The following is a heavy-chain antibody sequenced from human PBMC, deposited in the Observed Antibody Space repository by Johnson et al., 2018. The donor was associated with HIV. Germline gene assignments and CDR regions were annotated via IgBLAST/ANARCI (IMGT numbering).Heavy chain of an antibody. CDR1: GFTVISNY. J-gene: IGHJ3*02. Sequence: MQLVDSGGALVQLGGSLRLKSVALGFTVISNYMSWVRQAPGKGLEWVSVIYSGGSIAYADSVKGRFTISRDNAKNSLYLQMNSLRAEDTAVYYCARDRIPYNWNYEGDAFDIWGQGTMVTVSS. CDR3: ARDRIPYNWNYEGDAFDI. CDR2: IYSGGSI. V-gene: IGHV3-53*01. D-gene: IGHD1-7*01.